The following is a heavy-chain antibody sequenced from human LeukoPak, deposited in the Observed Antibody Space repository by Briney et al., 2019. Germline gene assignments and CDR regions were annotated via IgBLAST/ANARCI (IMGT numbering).Heavy chain of an antibody. CDR2: MNPNSGNT. CDR3: ARVSAGASYGYKIDY. D-gene: IGHD5-18*01. J-gene: IGHJ4*02. V-gene: IGHV1-8*01. CDR1: GYTFTSYD. Sequence: ASVKVSCKASGYTFTSYDINWVRQATGQGLEWMGWMNPNSGNTGYAQKLQGRVTMTTDTSTSTAYMELRSLRSDDTAVYYCARVSAGASYGYKIDYWGQGTLVTVSS.